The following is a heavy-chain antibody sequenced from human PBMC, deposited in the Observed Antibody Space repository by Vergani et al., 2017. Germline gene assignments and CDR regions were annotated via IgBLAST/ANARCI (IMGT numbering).Heavy chain of an antibody. V-gene: IGHV4-34*01. CDR2: INHSGST. CDR3: ARRLPRYYYYMDV. CDR1: GGSFSGYY. D-gene: IGHD2-15*01. J-gene: IGHJ6*03. Sequence: QVQLQQWGAGLLKPSETLSLTCAVYGGSFSGYYWSWIRQHPGKGLEWIGEINHSGSTNYNPSLKSRVTISVDTSKNQFSLKLSSVTAADTAVYYCARRLPRYYYYMDVWGKGP.